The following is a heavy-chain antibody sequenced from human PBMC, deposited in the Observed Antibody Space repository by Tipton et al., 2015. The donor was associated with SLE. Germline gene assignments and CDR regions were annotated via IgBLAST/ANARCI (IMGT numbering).Heavy chain of an antibody. J-gene: IGHJ4*02. CDR2: LYGSGRPT. CDR1: GASVGTNY. CDR3: ARHLGASFDF. Sequence: TLSLTCTVSGASVGTNYWNWIRQPAGKGLAWIGRLYGSGRPTHYNHSLGGRVTVSVDTSQNQFSLRLTSVTAAETAVYYCARHLGASFDFWGQGILVTVSS. V-gene: IGHV4-4*07.